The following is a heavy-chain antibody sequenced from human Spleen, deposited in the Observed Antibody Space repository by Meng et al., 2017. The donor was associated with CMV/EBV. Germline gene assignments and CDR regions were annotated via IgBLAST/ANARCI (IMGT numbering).Heavy chain of an antibody. CDR2: INPNSGGT. Sequence: ASVKVSCKASGYTFTGYYMHWVRQDPGKGLAWIGWINPNSGGTNYAQKFQGRVTMTIDTSISTVYMELSRLTTDDTAVYYCAMDRDAAMASFYYYGMDVWGQGTTVTVS. D-gene: IGHD2-2*01. CDR3: AMDRDAAMASFYYYGMDV. V-gene: IGHV1-2*02. CDR1: GYTFTGYY. J-gene: IGHJ6*02.